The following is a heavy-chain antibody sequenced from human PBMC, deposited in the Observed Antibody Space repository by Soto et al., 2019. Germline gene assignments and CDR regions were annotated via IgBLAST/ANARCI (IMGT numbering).Heavy chain of an antibody. CDR3: ARVPYDFWSGYYYYYGMDV. V-gene: IGHV1-69*12. CDR1: GGTFSSYA. CDR2: IIPIFGTA. Sequence: QVQLVQSGAEVKRPGSSVKVSCKASGGTFSSYAISWVRQAPGQGLEWMGGIIPIFGTANYAPKFQGRVTITADESTSTAYMELSSLRSEDTAVYYCARVPYDFWSGYYYYYGMDVWGQGTTVTVSS. J-gene: IGHJ6*02. D-gene: IGHD3-3*01.